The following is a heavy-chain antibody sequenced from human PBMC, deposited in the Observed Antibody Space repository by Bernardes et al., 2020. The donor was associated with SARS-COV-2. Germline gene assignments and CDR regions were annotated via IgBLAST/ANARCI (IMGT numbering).Heavy chain of an antibody. Sequence: GGSLRLSCVASGVTFSTKWMHWVRQAPGKGLVWVSRINSDGSPTDYADSVKGRFTISRDNAKNTLYLQMNSLRAEDTAVYYCVRGRNDLDYWGQGTLVTVSS. CDR2: INSDGSPT. CDR3: VRGRNDLDY. J-gene: IGHJ4*02. D-gene: IGHD1-1*01. V-gene: IGHV3-74*01. CDR1: GVTFSTKW.